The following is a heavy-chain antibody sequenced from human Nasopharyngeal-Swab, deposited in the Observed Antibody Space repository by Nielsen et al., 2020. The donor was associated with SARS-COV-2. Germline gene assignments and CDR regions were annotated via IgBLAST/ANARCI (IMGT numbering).Heavy chain of an antibody. CDR2: ISYDGSNK. J-gene: IGHJ3*02. V-gene: IGHV3-30-3*01. CDR3: ARGPSSAFDI. CDR1: GFTFSSYA. Sequence: GSLRLSCAASGFTFSSYAMHWVRQAPGKGLEWVAVISYDGSNKYYADSVKGRFTISRDNSKNTLYLQMNSLRAEDTAVYYCARGPSSAFDIWGQGTMVTVSS.